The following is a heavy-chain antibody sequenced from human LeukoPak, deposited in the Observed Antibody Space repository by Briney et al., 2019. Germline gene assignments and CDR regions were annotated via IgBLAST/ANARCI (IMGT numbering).Heavy chain of an antibody. CDR3: ARQSSFDY. CDR1: GGSISSSSYY. CDR2: IYYSGST. Sequence: SETLSLTCTVSGGSISSSSYYWGWVRQPPGKGLEWLGSIYYSGSTYYNPSLKSRVTISVATSKNQFSLNLTSVTAAYTAVYYCARQSSFDYWGQGTLVTVSS. J-gene: IGHJ4*02. V-gene: IGHV4-39*01.